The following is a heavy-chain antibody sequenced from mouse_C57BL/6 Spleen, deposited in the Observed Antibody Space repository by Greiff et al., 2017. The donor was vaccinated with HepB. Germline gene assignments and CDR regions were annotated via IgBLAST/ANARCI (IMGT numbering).Heavy chain of an antibody. J-gene: IGHJ4*01. V-gene: IGHV1-64*01. Sequence: VQLQQSGAELVKPGASVKLSCKASGYTFTSYWMHWVKQRPGQGLEWIGMIHPNSGSTNYNEKFKSKATLTVDKSSSTAYMQLSSLTSEDSAVYYCAREGYYGSSSYAMDYWGQGTSVTVSS. CDR3: AREGYYGSSSYAMDY. D-gene: IGHD1-1*01. CDR2: IHPNSGST. CDR1: GYTFTSYW.